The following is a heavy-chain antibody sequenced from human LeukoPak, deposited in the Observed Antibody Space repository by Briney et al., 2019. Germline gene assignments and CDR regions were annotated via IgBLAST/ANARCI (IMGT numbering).Heavy chain of an antibody. CDR3: ARGQSRFLEWLYPYNWFDP. V-gene: IGHV4-34*01. J-gene: IGHJ5*02. CDR2: INHSGST. Sequence: SETLSLTCAVYGGSFSGYYWSWIRQPPGKGLEWIGEINHSGSTNYNPSLKSRVTRSVDTSKNQFSLKLSSVTAADTAVYYCARGQSRFLEWLYPYNWFDPWGQGTLVTVSS. CDR1: GGSFSGYY. D-gene: IGHD3-3*01.